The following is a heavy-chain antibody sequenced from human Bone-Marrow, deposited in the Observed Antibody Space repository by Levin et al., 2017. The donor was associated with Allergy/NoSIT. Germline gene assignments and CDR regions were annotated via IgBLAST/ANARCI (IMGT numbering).Heavy chain of an antibody. J-gene: IGHJ4*02. V-gene: IGHV1-69*13. CDR1: GDTFSNSV. CDR2: IIPSYGTS. CDR3: ARSQKRYYYDTSGFPFDS. Sequence: SVKVSCKASGDTFSNSVISWVRQAPGQGLEWMGGIIPSYGTSNYTQKLHGRVTFSADVNTRTAYMELGSLTSDDTAMYYCARSQKRYYYDTSGFPFDSWGQGTLVTVSS. D-gene: IGHD3-22*01.